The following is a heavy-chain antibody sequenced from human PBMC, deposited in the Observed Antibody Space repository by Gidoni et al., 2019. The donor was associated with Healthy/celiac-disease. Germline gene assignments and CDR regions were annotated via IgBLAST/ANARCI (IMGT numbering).Heavy chain of an antibody. V-gene: IGHV3-53*01. J-gene: IGHJ3*02. Sequence: EVQLVESGGGLIQPGGSLRLSCAASGFTVSSNYMSWVRQAPGKGLEWVSVIYSGGSTYYADSVKGRFTISRDNSKNTLYLQMNSLRAEDTAVYYCARDAGNTMSPAFDIWGQGTMVTVSS. CDR2: IYSGGST. D-gene: IGHD3-10*02. CDR3: ARDAGNTMSPAFDI. CDR1: GFTVSSNY.